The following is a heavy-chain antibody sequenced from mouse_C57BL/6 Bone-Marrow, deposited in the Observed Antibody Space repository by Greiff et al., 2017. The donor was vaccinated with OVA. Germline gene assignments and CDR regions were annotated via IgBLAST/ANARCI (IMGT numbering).Heavy chain of an antibody. V-gene: IGHV1-7*01. CDR1: GYTFTSYW. J-gene: IGHJ4*01. CDR2: INPSSGYT. Sequence: QVHVKQSGAELAKPGASVKLSCKASGYTFTSYWMHWVKQRPGQGLEWIGYINPSSGYTKYNQKFKDKATLTADKSSSTAYMQLSSLTYEDSAVYYCASTYYSNYVLFYYAMDYWGQGTSVTVSS. D-gene: IGHD2-5*01. CDR3: ASTYYSNYVLFYYAMDY.